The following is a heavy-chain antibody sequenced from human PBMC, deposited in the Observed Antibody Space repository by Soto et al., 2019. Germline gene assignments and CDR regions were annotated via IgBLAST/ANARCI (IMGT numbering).Heavy chain of an antibody. J-gene: IGHJ4*02. CDR3: AKDKERGGYDSDFDY. D-gene: IGHD3-16*01. V-gene: IGHV3-23*01. Sequence: GGSLRLSCAASGFTFGTYGMGWVRQAPGKGLEWVSTITGGNSYYAASVKGRFTISRDNSKNTLYLQMSSLRAEDTALYYCAKDKERGGYDSDFDYWGQGTLVTVS. CDR1: GFTFGTYG. CDR2: ITGGNS.